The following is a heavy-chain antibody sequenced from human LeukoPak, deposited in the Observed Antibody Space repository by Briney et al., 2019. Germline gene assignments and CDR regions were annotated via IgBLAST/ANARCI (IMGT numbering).Heavy chain of an antibody. CDR3: ASGAPASGWSDY. CDR2: IYYSGST. D-gene: IGHD6-19*01. V-gene: IGHV4-39*01. J-gene: IGHJ4*02. Sequence: SETLSLTCTVSGGSTSSSSYYWGWLRQPPGKGLEWIASIYYSGSTYYNPSLKSRVTISVDTSKNQFSLKLSSVTAADTAVYYCASGAPASGWSDYWGQGTLVTVSS. CDR1: GGSTSSSSYY.